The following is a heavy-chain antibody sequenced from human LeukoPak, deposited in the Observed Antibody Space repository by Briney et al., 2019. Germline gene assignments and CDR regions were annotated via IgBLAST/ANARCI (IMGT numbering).Heavy chain of an antibody. CDR3: ARDDSSSWYYFDY. D-gene: IGHD6-13*01. V-gene: IGHV1-2*02. CDR1: GYTFTGYY. J-gene: IGHJ4*02. CDR2: INPNNGGT. Sequence: ASVKVSCKASGYTFTGYYMHWVRQAPGQGLECMGWINPNNGGTNYAQKLQGRVTMTTDTSTSTAYMELRSLRSDDTAVCYCARDDSSSWYYFDYWGQGTLVTVSS.